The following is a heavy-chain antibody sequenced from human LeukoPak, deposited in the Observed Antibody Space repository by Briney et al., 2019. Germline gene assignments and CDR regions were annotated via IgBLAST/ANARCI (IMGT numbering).Heavy chain of an antibody. CDR2: INSRSSTI. V-gene: IGHV3-48*01. J-gene: IGHJ3*02. CDR3: AREVGTPQAFDI. D-gene: IGHD1-26*01. CDR1: RCTFTNYA. Sequence: TGGSREPSGAASRCTFTNYAGTWVGQAPGKGQKGVSYINSRSSTIYYADSVRGRFTISRDNAKNSLYLQMNSLKAEDTAIYYCAREVGTPQAFDIWGQGTMVTVSS.